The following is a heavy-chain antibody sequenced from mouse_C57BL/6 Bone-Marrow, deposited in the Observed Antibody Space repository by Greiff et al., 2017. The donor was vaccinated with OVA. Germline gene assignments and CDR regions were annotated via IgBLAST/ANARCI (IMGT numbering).Heavy chain of an antibody. J-gene: IGHJ1*03. CDR1: GYTFPSYG. CDR2: ISPRSGNT. V-gene: IGHV1-81*01. D-gene: IGHD5-1*01. Sequence: QVQLKQSGAELARPGASVKLSCKASGYTFPSYGISWVKQRTGQGLEWIGEISPRSGNTYYNEKFKGKATLTADKSSSTAYMELRSLTSEDAAVYFCGRYEYRWYWYFDVWGTGTTVTVSS. CDR3: GRYEYRWYWYFDV.